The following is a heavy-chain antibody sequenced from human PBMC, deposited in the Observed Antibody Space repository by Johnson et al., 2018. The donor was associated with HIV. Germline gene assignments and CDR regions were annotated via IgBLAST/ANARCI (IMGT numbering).Heavy chain of an antibody. CDR2: ISYDGSHK. V-gene: IGHV3-30-3*01. CDR3: ARSGAASIAARGDAFDI. Sequence: QVQLVESGGGLVQPGGSLRLSCAASGFTFRSYAMHWVRQAPGKGLEWVALISYDGSHKFYADSVKGRFTISRENAKNSLYLQMNSLRAEDTAVYYCARSGAASIAARGDAFDIWGQGTMVTVSS. D-gene: IGHD6-6*01. J-gene: IGHJ3*02. CDR1: GFTFRSYA.